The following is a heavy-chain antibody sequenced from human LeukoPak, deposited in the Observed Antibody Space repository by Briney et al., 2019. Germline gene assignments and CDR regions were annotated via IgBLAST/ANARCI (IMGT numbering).Heavy chain of an antibody. CDR2: INPSSGDT. CDR3: VTYYDSSGFFSY. V-gene: IGHV1-2*02. CDR1: GYTFIDYY. Sequence: ASVKVSFKSSGYTFIDYYMHWVRQAPGQRLEWMGWINPSSGDTDSAQKFRGRVTMTRDTSISTAYMELSRLSSDDTAVYYCVTYYDSSGFFSYWGQGTLVTVAS. D-gene: IGHD3-22*01. J-gene: IGHJ4*02.